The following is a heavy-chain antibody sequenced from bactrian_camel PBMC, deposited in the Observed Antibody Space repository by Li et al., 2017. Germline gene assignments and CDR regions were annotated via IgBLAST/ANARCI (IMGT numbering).Heavy chain of an antibody. J-gene: IGHJ6*01. Sequence: HVQLVESGGDSVEAGGSLRLACKASGYPYGYGGNCMVWFRQAPGKEREGVAAIDTDGMTTYAYSVRGRFTISKDNPKNTLYLQMNSLKPEDTGMYYCAARPLGGLITTMVLWRGVGAWGQGTQVTVS. CDR1: GYPYGYGGNC. D-gene: IGHD4*01. CDR2: IDTDGMT. CDR3: AARPLGGLITTMVLWRGVGA. V-gene: IGHV3S55*01.